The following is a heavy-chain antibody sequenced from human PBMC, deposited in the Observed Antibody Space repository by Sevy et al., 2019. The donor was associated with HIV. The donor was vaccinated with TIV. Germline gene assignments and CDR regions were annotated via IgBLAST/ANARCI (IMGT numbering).Heavy chain of an antibody. Sequence: GGSLRLSCAASGFTFSSYAMHWVRQAPGKGLEWVVVISYDGSNKYYADSVKGRFTISRDNSKNTLYLQMNSLRAEDTAVYYCARVSGSGSPSYYYGMDVWGQGTTVTVSS. D-gene: IGHD3-10*01. V-gene: IGHV3-30-3*01. CDR3: ARVSGSGSPSYYYGMDV. J-gene: IGHJ6*02. CDR2: ISYDGSNK. CDR1: GFTFSSYA.